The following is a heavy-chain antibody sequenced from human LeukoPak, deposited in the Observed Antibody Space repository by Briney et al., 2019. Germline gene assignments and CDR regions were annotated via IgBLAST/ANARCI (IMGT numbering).Heavy chain of an antibody. Sequence: SVKVSCKASGGTFSSYAISWVRQAPGQGLEWMGGIIPIFGTANYAQKFQGRVTITTDESTSTAYMELSSLRSEDTAVYYSASPSGSGNGYYYYYMDVWGKGTTVTVSS. CDR2: IIPIFGTA. CDR1: GGTFSSYA. V-gene: IGHV1-69*05. CDR3: ASPSGSGNGYYYYYMDV. D-gene: IGHD3-10*01. J-gene: IGHJ6*03.